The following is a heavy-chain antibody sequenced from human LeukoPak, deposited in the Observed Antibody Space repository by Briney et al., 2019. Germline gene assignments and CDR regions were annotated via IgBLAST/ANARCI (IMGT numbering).Heavy chain of an antibody. CDR1: GYTFTSYG. CDR2: ISAYNGNT. D-gene: IGHD5-12*01. J-gene: IGHJ4*02. Sequence: ASVKVSCKASGYTFTSYGISWVRQAPGQGLEWMGCISAYNGNTNYAQKLQGRFTITTDTSTSTAYMELKSLRSDDTAVYYCARVIVAGHPYYFDYWGQGTLVTVSS. V-gene: IGHV1-18*01. CDR3: ARVIVAGHPYYFDY.